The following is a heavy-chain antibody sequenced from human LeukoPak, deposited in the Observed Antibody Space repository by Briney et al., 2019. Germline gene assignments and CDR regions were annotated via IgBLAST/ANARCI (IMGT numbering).Heavy chain of an antibody. V-gene: IGHV3-15*01. J-gene: IGHJ4*02. CDR3: ATELRWELPPLDY. D-gene: IGHD2-15*01. CDR2: VKSKSDGGTI. Sequence: GGSLRPSCATSGFSFSNAWMRWVRQAPGKGLEWVCRVKSKSDGGTIDYAAPVKGRFTISRDDSKDTLHLQMNSLKTEDTTVYYCATELRWELPPLDYWGQGTLVTVSS. CDR1: GFSFSNAW.